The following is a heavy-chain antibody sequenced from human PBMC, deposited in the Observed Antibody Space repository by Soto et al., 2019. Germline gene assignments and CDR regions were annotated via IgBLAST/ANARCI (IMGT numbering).Heavy chain of an antibody. V-gene: IGHV4-4*02. Sequence: QVQLQESGPGLVKPSGTLSLTCAVSGGSINSNRWWTWVRQAPGKGLEWIGEIHDGGTTNYNLSLKSRVTLSIDESKNQFSLDMKSMSAADTAVYYCAGQWAAGYGAFDPWGQGNLVTVSS. J-gene: IGHJ5*02. CDR1: GGSINSNRW. CDR2: IHDGGTT. CDR3: AGQWAAGYGAFDP. D-gene: IGHD3-9*01.